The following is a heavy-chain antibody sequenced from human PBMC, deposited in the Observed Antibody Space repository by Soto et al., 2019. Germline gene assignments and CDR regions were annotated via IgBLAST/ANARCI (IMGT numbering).Heavy chain of an antibody. J-gene: IGHJ4*02. CDR2: IYYSGST. CDR3: ARYSSASCHPAYCFDY. V-gene: IGHV4-59*01. CDR1: GGSMTSCY. Sequence: AETRSLTCTFYGGSMTSCYWRWVRQPPGKGLEWIGYIYYSGSTNYNPSLKSRVTISVDTSKNQFSLKLSSVTAADTAVYYCARYSSASCHPAYCFDYWGQGTPVTVSS. D-gene: IGHD2-2*01.